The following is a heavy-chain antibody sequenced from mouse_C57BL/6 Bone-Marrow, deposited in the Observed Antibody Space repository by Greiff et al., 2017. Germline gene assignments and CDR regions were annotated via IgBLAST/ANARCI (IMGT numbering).Heavy chain of an antibody. CDR1: GYSITSGYY. Sequence: EVQLQESGPGLVKPSQSLSLTCSVTGYSITSGYYWNWIRQFPGNKLEWMGYISYDGSNNYNPSLKNRISITRDTSKNQFFLKLQSVTTEDTATYYCASSYDGYLYYYAMDYWGQGTSVTVSS. J-gene: IGHJ4*01. D-gene: IGHD2-3*01. V-gene: IGHV3-6*01. CDR2: ISYDGSN. CDR3: ASSYDGYLYYYAMDY.